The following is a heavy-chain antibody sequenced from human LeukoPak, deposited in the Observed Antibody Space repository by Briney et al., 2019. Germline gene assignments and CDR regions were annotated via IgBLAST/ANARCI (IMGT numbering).Heavy chain of an antibody. V-gene: IGHV3-23*01. Sequence: GESLRLSCAASGFTFGSYAMSWVRQAPGKGLEWVSAISGSAYSTYYADSVKGRFTISRDNSKNTLYLQMNSLRAEDTAVYYCAKNIWTEMATIYYYMDVWGKGTTVTVSS. CDR2: ISGSAYST. J-gene: IGHJ6*03. CDR1: GFTFGSYA. D-gene: IGHD5-24*01. CDR3: AKNIWTEMATIYYYMDV.